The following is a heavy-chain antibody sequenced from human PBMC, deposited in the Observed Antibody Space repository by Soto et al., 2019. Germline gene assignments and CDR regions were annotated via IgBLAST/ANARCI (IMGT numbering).Heavy chain of an antibody. CDR2: ISGYNGNT. Sequence: ASVKVSCKASGYTFTNHGISWVRQAPGQGLEWLGWISGYNGNTKYAQRLQGRVTMTTDTSTTTAYMELRSLKSDDTAVYYCTRDASRDSSARGWFDPWGPGTLVTVSS. CDR3: TRDASRDSSARGWFDP. D-gene: IGHD6-13*01. V-gene: IGHV1-18*01. CDR1: GYTFTNHG. J-gene: IGHJ5*02.